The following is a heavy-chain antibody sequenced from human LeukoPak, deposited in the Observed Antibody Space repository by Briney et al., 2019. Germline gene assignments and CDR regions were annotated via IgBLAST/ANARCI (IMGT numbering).Heavy chain of an antibody. V-gene: IGHV3-23*01. D-gene: IGHD5-18*01. CDR2: ISGSGGGT. Sequence: GGSLRLSCAASGFTFSSYSMNWVRQAPGKGLEWVSAISGSGGGTYYADSVKGRFTISRDNSKNTLYLQMNSLRAEDTAVYYCAKSGGGIQLWLRFYFDYWGQGTLVTVSS. J-gene: IGHJ4*02. CDR3: AKSGGGIQLWLRFYFDY. CDR1: GFTFSSYS.